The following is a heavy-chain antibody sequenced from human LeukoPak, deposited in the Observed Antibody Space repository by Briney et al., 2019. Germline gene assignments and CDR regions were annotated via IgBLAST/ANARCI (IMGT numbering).Heavy chain of an antibody. CDR1: GGSISSSNYY. Sequence: TSETLSLTCTVSGGSISSSNYYWGWIRQPPGKGLEWIGSIYYSGSTYYNPSLKSRVTISVDTSKNQFSLKLSSVTAADTAVYYCARRTSGYGRNYYYYYMDVWGKGTTVTISS. D-gene: IGHD5-12*01. CDR2: IYYSGST. V-gene: IGHV4-39*01. CDR3: ARRTSGYGRNYYYYYMDV. J-gene: IGHJ6*03.